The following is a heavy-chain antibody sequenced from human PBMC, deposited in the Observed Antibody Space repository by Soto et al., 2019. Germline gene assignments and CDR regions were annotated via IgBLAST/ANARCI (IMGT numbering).Heavy chain of an antibody. J-gene: IGHJ5*02. CDR3: ARPGAAAGTFLHWFDP. V-gene: IGHV4-39*01. Sequence: QLQLQESGPGLVKPSETLSLTCTVSGGSISSSSYYWGWIRQPPGKGLEWIGSIYYSGSTYYNPSLKSRVTISVDTSKNQFSLKLSSVTAADTAVYYCARPGAAAGTFLHWFDPWGQGTLVTVSS. CDR1: GGSISSSSYY. CDR2: IYYSGST. D-gene: IGHD6-13*01.